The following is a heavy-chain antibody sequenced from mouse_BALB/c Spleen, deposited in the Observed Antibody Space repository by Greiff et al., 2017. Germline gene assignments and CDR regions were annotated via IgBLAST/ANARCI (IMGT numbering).Heavy chain of an antibody. V-gene: IGHV2-2*02. J-gene: IGHJ3*01. CDR3: ARNHYDYDGGFAY. CDR1: GFSLTSYG. CDR2: IWSGGST. Sequence: VQLVESGPGLVQPSQSLSITCTVSGFSLTSYGVHWVRQSPGKGLEWLGVIWSGGSTDYNAAFISRLSISKDNSKSQVFFKMNSLQANDTAIYYCARNHYDYDGGFAYWGQGTLVTVSA. D-gene: IGHD2-4*01.